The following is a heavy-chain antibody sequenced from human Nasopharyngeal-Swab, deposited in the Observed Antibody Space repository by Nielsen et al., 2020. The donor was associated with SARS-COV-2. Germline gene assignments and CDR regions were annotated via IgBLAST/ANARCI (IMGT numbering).Heavy chain of an antibody. CDR2: INPGGGSA. V-gene: IGHV1-46*01. CDR1: GYTFTRYY. Sequence: ASVKVSCKASGYTFTRYYIHWVRQAPGQGLEWMGIINPGGGSARYSQNFQGRVTMTRDTSTNTVYMELYSLTSEDTAVYYCARGGDPREAVAATDCFDPWGQGTLVTVSS. D-gene: IGHD2-15*01. CDR3: ARGGDPREAVAATDCFDP. J-gene: IGHJ5*02.